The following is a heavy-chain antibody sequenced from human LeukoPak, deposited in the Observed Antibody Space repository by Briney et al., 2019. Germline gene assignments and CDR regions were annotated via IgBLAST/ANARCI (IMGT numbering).Heavy chain of an antibody. D-gene: IGHD6-13*01. CDR3: AREKIAATGTGWFDP. Sequence: QAGGSLRLSCTGSGFAFSSYAKHWVRQAPGKGLEWVGVISDDGSKTYYADSVKGRFTISRDNSKNTLFLQTNSLRPEDTAVYYCAREKIAATGTGWFDPWGQGTLVTVSS. CDR1: GFAFSSYA. V-gene: IGHV3-30-3*01. J-gene: IGHJ5*02. CDR2: ISDDGSKT.